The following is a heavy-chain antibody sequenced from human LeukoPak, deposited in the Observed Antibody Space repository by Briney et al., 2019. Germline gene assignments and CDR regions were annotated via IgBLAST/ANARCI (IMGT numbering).Heavy chain of an antibody. Sequence: GRSLRLSCAASGFTFSSYAMHWVRQAPGKGLEWVAVISYDGSNKYYADSVKGRFTISRDNSKNTLYLQMNSLRAEDTAVYYCARAGLYGGNDYWGQGTLVTVSS. D-gene: IGHD4-23*01. CDR3: ARAGLYGGNDY. J-gene: IGHJ4*02. CDR2: ISYDGSNK. CDR1: GFTFSSYA. V-gene: IGHV3-30-3*01.